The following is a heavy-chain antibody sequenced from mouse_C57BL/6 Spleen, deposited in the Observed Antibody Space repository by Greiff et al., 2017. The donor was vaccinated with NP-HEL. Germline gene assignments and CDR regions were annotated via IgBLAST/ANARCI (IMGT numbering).Heavy chain of an antibody. Sequence: VQLQQSGAELARPGASVKLSCKASGYTFTSYGISWVKQRTGQGLEWIGEIYPRSGNTYYNEKFKGKATLTADKSSSTAYMELRSLTSEDSAVYFCAKGWDYGNSWFAYWGQGTLVTVSA. D-gene: IGHD2-1*01. CDR3: AKGWDYGNSWFAY. J-gene: IGHJ3*01. V-gene: IGHV1-81*01. CDR2: IYPRSGNT. CDR1: GYTFTSYG.